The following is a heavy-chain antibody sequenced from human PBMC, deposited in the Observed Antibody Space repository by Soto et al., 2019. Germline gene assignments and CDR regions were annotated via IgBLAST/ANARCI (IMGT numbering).Heavy chain of an antibody. CDR1: GYTFTSYG. CDR3: ARAAVAGLYYDYGMDV. V-gene: IGHV1-18*01. Sequence: QVQLVQSGAEVKKPGASVKVSCKASGYTFTSYGISWVRQAPGQGLEWMGWSSAYNGNTNYAQKLQGRVTMTTDTSTSTAYMELRSLRSDDTAVYYCARAAVAGLYYDYGMDVWGQGTTVTVSS. CDR2: SSAYNGNT. D-gene: IGHD6-19*01. J-gene: IGHJ6*02.